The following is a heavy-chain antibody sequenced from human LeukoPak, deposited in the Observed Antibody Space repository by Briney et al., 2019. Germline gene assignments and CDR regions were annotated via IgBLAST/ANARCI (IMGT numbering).Heavy chain of an antibody. V-gene: IGHV3-21*01. J-gene: IGHJ3*02. D-gene: IGHD2-2*01. CDR1: GFIFTNSS. Sequence: GGSLRLSCAASGFIFTNSSMNWVRQAPGKGLEWVASISGSSTYIYYADSMKGRFTISRDNAKKSLFLQMNSLSAEDTAVYYWARDSRYRAFDIWGQGTMVTVSS. CDR3: ARDSRYRAFDI. CDR2: ISGSSTYI.